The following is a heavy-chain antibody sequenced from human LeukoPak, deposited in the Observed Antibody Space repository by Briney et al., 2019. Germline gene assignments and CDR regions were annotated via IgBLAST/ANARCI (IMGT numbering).Heavy chain of an antibody. Sequence: ASVKVSCKASGYTFTSYAMHWVRQAPGQRLEWMGWINAGNGNTKYSQKFQGRVTITRDTSASTAYMGLSSLRSEDTAVYYCARVGYGSGSIDDYWGQGTLVTVSS. CDR3: ARVGYGSGSIDDY. J-gene: IGHJ4*02. CDR1: GYTFTSYA. V-gene: IGHV1-3*01. D-gene: IGHD3-10*01. CDR2: INAGNGNT.